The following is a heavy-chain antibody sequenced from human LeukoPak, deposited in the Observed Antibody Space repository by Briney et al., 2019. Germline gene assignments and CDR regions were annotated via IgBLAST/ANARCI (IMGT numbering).Heavy chain of an antibody. Sequence: PGGSLRLSCAASGFTFSSYAMSWVRQAPGKGLEWVSAISGSGGSTYYADSVKGRFTISRDNSKNTLYLQMNSLRAEDTAACYCAKALPYCSSTSCYGEDYWGQGTLVTVSS. D-gene: IGHD2-2*01. CDR3: AKALPYCSSTSCYGEDY. CDR2: ISGSGGST. V-gene: IGHV3-23*01. CDR1: GFTFSSYA. J-gene: IGHJ4*02.